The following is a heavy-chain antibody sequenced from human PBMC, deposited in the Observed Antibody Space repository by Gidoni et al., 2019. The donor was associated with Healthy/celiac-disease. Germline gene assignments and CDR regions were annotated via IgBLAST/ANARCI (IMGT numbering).Heavy chain of an antibody. J-gene: IGHJ6*02. D-gene: IGHD3-10*01. CDR3: ARDLWFGESNIHYYGMDV. CDR1: GYTCTSYY. CDR2: INPSGGST. Sequence: QVQLVQSGAEVKKPGASGKVSCTASGYTCTSYYMHWVRQAPGQGLEWMGIINPSGGSTSYAQKFQGRVTMTRDTSTSTVYMELSSLRSEDTAVYYCARDLWFGESNIHYYGMDVWGQGTTVTVSS. V-gene: IGHV1-46*01.